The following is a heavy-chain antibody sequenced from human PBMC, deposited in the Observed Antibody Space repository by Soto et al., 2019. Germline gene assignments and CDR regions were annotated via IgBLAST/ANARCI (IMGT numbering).Heavy chain of an antibody. D-gene: IGHD3-22*01. CDR2: ISFDGNNQ. CDR3: ATLSYYDSSGDVRDF. J-gene: IGHJ4*02. V-gene: IGHV3-30*03. CDR1: GFTFSSFG. Sequence: GGSLRLSCAVSGFTFSSFGMHWVRQAPGKGLEWVAVISFDGNNQYYGDSVRGRFTISRDNSKNTLFLQMNSLRVEDTALYYCATLSYYDSSGDVRDFWGQGTLVTVSS.